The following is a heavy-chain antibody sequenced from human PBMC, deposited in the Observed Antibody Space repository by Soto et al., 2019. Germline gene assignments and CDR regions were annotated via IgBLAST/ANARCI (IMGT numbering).Heavy chain of an antibody. CDR3: AKVGLLHSSRARGYFDY. CDR1: GFTFSSYA. V-gene: IGHV3-23*01. Sequence: EVQLLESGGGLVQPGGSLRLSCAASGFTFSSYAMSWVRQAPGKGLEWVSAISGSGGSTYYADSVKGRFTISRDNSKNTLYLQMNSLRAEDTAVYYCAKVGLLHSSRARGYFDYWGQGTLVTVSS. J-gene: IGHJ4*02. CDR2: ISGSGGST. D-gene: IGHD2-21*01.